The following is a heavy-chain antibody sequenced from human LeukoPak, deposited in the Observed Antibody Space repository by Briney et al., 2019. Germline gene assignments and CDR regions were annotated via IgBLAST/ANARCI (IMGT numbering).Heavy chain of an antibody. J-gene: IGHJ3*02. CDR2: INTDGSST. CDR1: GFTFSSYG. V-gene: IGHV3-74*01. CDR3: ARYYYDSSGPSSEDAFDI. D-gene: IGHD3-22*01. Sequence: GRSLRLSCAASGFTFSSYGMHWVRQAPGKGLVWVSRINTDGSSTSYADSVKGRFTISRDNAKNTLYLQMNSLRAEDTAVYYCARYYYDSSGPSSEDAFDIWGQGTMVTVSS.